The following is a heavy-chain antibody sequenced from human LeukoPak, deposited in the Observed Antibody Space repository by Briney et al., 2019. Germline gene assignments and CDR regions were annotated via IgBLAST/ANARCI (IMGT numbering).Heavy chain of an antibody. CDR3: AKYGGSYIYDY. J-gene: IGHJ4*02. CDR1: GFTFTTYA. CDR2: ISASGGNT. V-gene: IGHV3-23*01. Sequence: GGSLRLSCAASGFTFTTYAMSWVRQAPGKGLEWVSSISASGGNTYYADSVKGRFTISRASSKNTLYLQMNSLRAEDTAIYYCAKYGGSYIYDYWGQGTLVTVSS. D-gene: IGHD1-26*01.